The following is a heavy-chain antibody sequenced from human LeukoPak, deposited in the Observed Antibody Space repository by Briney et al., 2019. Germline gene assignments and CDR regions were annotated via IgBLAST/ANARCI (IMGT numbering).Heavy chain of an antibody. J-gene: IGHJ4*02. CDR2: ISSSGSTI. CDR1: GFTFSSYE. Sequence: GGSLRLSCAASGFTFSSYEMNWVRQAPGKGLEWVSYISSSGSTIYYADSVKGRFTISRDNAKNSLYLQMNSLRAEDTAVYYCARTNGDYADYWGQGTLVTVSS. D-gene: IGHD4-17*01. CDR3: ARTNGDYADY. V-gene: IGHV3-48*03.